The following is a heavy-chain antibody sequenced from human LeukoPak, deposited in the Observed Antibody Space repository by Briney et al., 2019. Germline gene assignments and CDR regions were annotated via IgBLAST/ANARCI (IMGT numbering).Heavy chain of an antibody. J-gene: IGHJ4*02. CDR3: ARAIRGSAVDTGDR. D-gene: IGHD3-10*01. CDR2: IKNDGSEE. CDR1: GFTFSSYW. Sequence: GGSLRVSCAASGFTFSSYWMRWVRQAPGKGLEGVANIKNDGSEEYYVDSVKGRFTISRDNAKNSLFLQMNSLTVEDTAVYYCARAIRGSAVDTGDRWGQGTLVTVSS. V-gene: IGHV3-7*01.